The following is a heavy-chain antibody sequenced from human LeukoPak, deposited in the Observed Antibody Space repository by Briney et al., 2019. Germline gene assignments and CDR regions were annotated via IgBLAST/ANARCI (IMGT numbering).Heavy chain of an antibody. V-gene: IGHV4-39*07. Sequence: SETLSLTCTVSGGSISGDTYSWGWIRQSPGDGLEWIGNIYQSGDTYYNPSLKSRVTISVDTSKNQFSLKLSSVTAADTAVYYRARDLRYSGSYSYFDYWGQGTLVTVSS. D-gene: IGHD1-26*01. CDR2: IYQSGDT. CDR3: ARDLRYSGSYSYFDY. J-gene: IGHJ4*02. CDR1: GGSISGDTYS.